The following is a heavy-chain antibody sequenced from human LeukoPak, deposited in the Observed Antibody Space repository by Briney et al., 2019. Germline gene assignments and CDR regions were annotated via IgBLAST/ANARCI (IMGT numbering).Heavy chain of an antibody. J-gene: IGHJ4*02. D-gene: IGHD3-22*01. CDR1: GGSFSDYY. Sequence: SETLSLTCAVYGGSFSDYYWSWIRQPPGKGLEWIGEINHSGSTNYNPSLKSRVTISVDTSKNQFSLKLSSVTAADTAVYYCGRGEQYYYDSSGYYVFDYWGQGTLVTVSS. CDR3: GRGEQYYYDSSGYYVFDY. V-gene: IGHV4-34*01. CDR2: INHSGST.